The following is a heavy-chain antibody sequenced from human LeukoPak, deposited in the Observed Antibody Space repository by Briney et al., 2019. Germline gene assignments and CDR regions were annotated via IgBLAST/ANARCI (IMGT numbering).Heavy chain of an antibody. J-gene: IGHJ4*02. CDR3: ARDNDIAAAGTGHYFDY. V-gene: IGHV1-18*01. CDR1: GYTFANYG. Sequence: GASVKVSCKASGYTFANYGISWVRQAPGQGLEWMGWISAYNGDTIYAQKLQGRVTMTTETSTSTAYMELRSLRSDDSAVYYCARDNDIAAAGTGHYFDYWGQGTLVTVSS. D-gene: IGHD6-13*01. CDR2: ISAYNGDT.